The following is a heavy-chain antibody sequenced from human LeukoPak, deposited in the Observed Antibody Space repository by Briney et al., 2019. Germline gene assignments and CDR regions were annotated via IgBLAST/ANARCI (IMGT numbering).Heavy chain of an antibody. D-gene: IGHD3-22*01. Sequence: PSETLSLTCTVSGGSISSYYWSWIRQPPGKGLEWIGYIYYSGNTNYNPSLKSRVSISIDKSKNQFSLQLSSVTAADAAASYCARDRNSSGLRYFDLWGCGTLVTVS. CDR3: ARDRNSSGLRYFDL. CDR1: GGSISSYY. J-gene: IGHJ2*01. V-gene: IGHV4-59*01. CDR2: IYYSGNT.